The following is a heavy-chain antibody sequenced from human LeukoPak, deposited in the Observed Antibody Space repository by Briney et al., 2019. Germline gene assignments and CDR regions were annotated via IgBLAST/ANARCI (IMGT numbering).Heavy chain of an antibody. CDR1: GFSLSTSGMC. Sequence: SGPTLVNPTQTLTLTCTFSGFSLSTSGMCVSWIRQPPGKALEWLARIDWDDDKYYSTSLKTRLTISKDTSKNQVVLTMTNMDPVDTATYYCAALWRGELGGTLDIWGQGTMVTVSS. CDR3: AALWRGELGGTLDI. CDR2: IDWDDDK. D-gene: IGHD1-26*01. J-gene: IGHJ3*02. V-gene: IGHV2-70*11.